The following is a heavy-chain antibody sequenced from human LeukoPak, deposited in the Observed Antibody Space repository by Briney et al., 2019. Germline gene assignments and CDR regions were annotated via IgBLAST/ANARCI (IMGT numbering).Heavy chain of an antibody. J-gene: IGHJ4*02. Sequence: GASVKVSCKASGGTFSSYAISWVRQAPGQGLEWMGGIIPIFGTANYAQKFQGRVTTTADESTSTAYMELSSLRSEDTAVYYCARDHRTSPYDSSGYYFYSFDYWGQGTLVTVSS. V-gene: IGHV1-69*13. CDR2: IIPIFGTA. CDR3: ARDHRTSPYDSSGYYFYSFDY. CDR1: GGTFSSYA. D-gene: IGHD3-22*01.